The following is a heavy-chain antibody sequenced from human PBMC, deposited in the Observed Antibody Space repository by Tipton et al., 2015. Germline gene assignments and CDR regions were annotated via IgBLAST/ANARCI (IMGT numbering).Heavy chain of an antibody. V-gene: IGHV4-39*07. CDR2: LSYSGKT. D-gene: IGHD5-18*01. CDR3: ARFMGYSYGPDNWFDP. CDR1: GGSISNSNYY. J-gene: IGHJ5*02. Sequence: TLSLTCTVSGGSISNSNYYWGWIRQPPGKGLEWIGSLSYSGKTDYNPPLRSRVTISVDTSKNRFSLKLSSVTAADTAVYYCARFMGYSYGPDNWFDPWGQGTLVTVSS.